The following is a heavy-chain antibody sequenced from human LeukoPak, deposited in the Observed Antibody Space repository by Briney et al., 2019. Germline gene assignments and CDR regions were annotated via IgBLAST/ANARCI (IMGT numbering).Heavy chain of an antibody. J-gene: IGHJ4*02. CDR2: IYYSGST. CDR1: GGSIDSDY. D-gene: IGHD6-19*01. CDR3: ARVKYSSGWYEFDS. V-gene: IGHV4-59*01. Sequence: KPSETLSLTCNVSGGSIDSDYWSWIRQPPGKGLEWIGYIYYSGSTKYNPSLESRVAISVDTSKTHFSLNVNSVTAADTAVYFCARVKYSSGWYEFDSWGQGTLVTVSS.